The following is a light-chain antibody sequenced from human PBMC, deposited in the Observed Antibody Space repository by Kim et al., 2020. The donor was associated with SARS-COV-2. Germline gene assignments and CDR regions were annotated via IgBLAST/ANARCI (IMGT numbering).Light chain of an antibody. Sequence: SASVGDRVTITSLASQSISSYLNWYQHKSEKAPKLLIYAASRLQSGVPSRFSGRGSGTDFTLTISSLQLEDFTTYYCQQSDSMPYTFGQGTKLEI. CDR3: QQSDSMPYT. CDR2: AAS. V-gene: IGKV1-39*01. CDR1: QSISSY. J-gene: IGKJ2*01.